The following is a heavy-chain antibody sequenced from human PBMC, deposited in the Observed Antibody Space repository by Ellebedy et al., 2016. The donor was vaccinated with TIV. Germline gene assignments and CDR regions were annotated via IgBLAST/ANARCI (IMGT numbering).Heavy chain of an antibody. CDR1: GFTFSTYA. CDR3: AKDSGRSGWISDY. D-gene: IGHD3-10*01. Sequence: PGGSLRLSCVVSGFTFSTYAMRWFRQAPGKGLEWVSALTTGGVTFYADSVKGRFTISSDSSKNTLYLQMNSLRVEDTAIYFCAKDSGRSGWISDYWGQGTLVTVSS. CDR2: LTTGGVT. J-gene: IGHJ4*02. V-gene: IGHV3-23*01.